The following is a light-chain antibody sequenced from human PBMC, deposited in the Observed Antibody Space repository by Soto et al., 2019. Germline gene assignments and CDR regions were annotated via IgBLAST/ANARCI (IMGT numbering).Light chain of an antibody. CDR3: QQYSGSPWT. CDR1: QSVGSNY. J-gene: IGKJ1*01. Sequence: EVVLTQSPGTLSLSPGQRATLSCRASQSVGSNYLAWYQQKPGQAPRLLVYGASSRATGIPDRFSGSASGTDFTLTISRLEPEDFAVYYCQQYSGSPWTFGQGTKVEIK. V-gene: IGKV3-20*01. CDR2: GAS.